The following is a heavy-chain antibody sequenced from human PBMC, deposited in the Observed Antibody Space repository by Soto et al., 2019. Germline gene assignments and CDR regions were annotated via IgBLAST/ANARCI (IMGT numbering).Heavy chain of an antibody. V-gene: IGHV4-30-2*01. Sequence: PSETLSLTCAVSGGSISSGGYSWSWIRQPPGKGLEWIGYIYHSGSTYYNPSLKSRVTISVDRSKNQFSLKLSSVTAADTAVYYCARSTVTEDYFDYWGQGTLVTVSS. CDR3: ARSTVTEDYFDY. J-gene: IGHJ4*02. CDR2: IYHSGST. D-gene: IGHD4-17*01. CDR1: GGSISSGGYS.